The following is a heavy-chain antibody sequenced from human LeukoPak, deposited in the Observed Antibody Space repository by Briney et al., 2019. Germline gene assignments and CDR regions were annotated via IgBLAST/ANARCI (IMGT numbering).Heavy chain of an antibody. Sequence: QPGGSLRLSCAASGFTFSSYDIHWVRQAPGKGLEWVTIILYDGSNKYYADSVKGRFTISRDNSKNTVYLQMNSLTAEDTAVYYCARESSGGFDNWAQGTLVTVSS. CDR1: GFTFSSYD. CDR2: ILYDGSNK. J-gene: IGHJ4*02. D-gene: IGHD3-3*01. CDR3: ARESSGGFDN. V-gene: IGHV3-33*05.